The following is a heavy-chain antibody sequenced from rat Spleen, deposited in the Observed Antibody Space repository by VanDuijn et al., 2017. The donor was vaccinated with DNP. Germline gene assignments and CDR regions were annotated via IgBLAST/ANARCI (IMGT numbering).Heavy chain of an antibody. J-gene: IGHJ2*01. CDR1: AYSITTNY. V-gene: IGHV3-1*01. Sequence: EVQLQESGPGLVKPSQSLSLTCSVTAYSITTNYWGWIRKFPGNKMEWVGHISYSGSTSYNPSLKSRISITRDTSKNQFFLHLNSVTTEDTATYYCARSPYSGYNWGQGVMVSVSS. D-gene: IGHD1-9*01. CDR2: ISYSGST. CDR3: ARSPYSGYN.